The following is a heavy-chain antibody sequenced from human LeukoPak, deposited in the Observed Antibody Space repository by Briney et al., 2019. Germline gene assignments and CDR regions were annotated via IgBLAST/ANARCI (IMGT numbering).Heavy chain of an antibody. CDR1: GGSISSYY. V-gene: IGHV4-59*01. CDR3: ARRMGANYYMDV. Sequence: PSETLSLTCTVSGGSISSYYWSWIRQPPGKGLEWIGYIYYSGSTNYNPSLKSRVTISVDTSENQFSLKLSSVTAADTAVYYCARRMGANYYMDVWGKGTTVTVSS. J-gene: IGHJ6*03. CDR2: IYYSGST. D-gene: IGHD2-8*01.